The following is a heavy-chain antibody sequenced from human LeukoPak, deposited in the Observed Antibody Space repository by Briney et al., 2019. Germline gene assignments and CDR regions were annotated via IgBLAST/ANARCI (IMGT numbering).Heavy chain of an antibody. CDR3: ARESPPYGFAN. CDR2: MNPNSGNT. CDR1: GYTFTSYD. V-gene: IGHV1-8*02. D-gene: IGHD3-10*01. J-gene: IGHJ4*02. Sequence: ASVKVSCKASGYTFTSYDINWVRQATGQGLEWMGWMNPNSGNTGYAQKLQGRVTMTTGTSTSTAYMELRSLRSDDTAVYYCARESPPYGFANWGQGTLVTVSS.